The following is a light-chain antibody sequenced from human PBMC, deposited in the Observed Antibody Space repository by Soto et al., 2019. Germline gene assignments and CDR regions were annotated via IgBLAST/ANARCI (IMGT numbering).Light chain of an antibody. J-gene: IGKJ4*01. CDR1: QSVSSSY. CDR2: GAS. CDR3: QHYRTS. V-gene: IGKV3-20*01. Sequence: EIVLTQSPGTLSLSPGERATLSCRASQSVSSSYLAWSQQKPGQAPRQLIYGASSRATGIPVRFSGSGSGIDFTLTITRLEPEDFSVYYWQHYRTSFGGGTRVEIK.